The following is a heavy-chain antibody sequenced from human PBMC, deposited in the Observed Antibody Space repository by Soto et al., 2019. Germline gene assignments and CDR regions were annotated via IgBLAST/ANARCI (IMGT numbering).Heavy chain of an antibody. CDR1: VFTFSSYA. CDR2: ISYDGSNK. J-gene: IGHJ5*02. Sequence: QVQLVESGGGVVQPGRSLRLSCAASVFTFSSYAMHWVRQAPGNGLEWVAVISYDGSNKYYADSVKGRLTISRDNSTNTLYLQMNSLRAEDTAVYYCARDRWLQPWGWFDPWSQGTLVTVSS. V-gene: IGHV3-30-3*01. D-gene: IGHD5-12*01. CDR3: ARDRWLQPWGWFDP.